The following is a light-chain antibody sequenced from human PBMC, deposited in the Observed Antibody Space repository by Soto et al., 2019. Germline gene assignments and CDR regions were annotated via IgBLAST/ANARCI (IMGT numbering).Light chain of an antibody. J-gene: IGKJ4*01. CDR3: QQYSNWPLT. CDR2: GAS. CDR1: QSVSSN. V-gene: IGKV3D-15*01. Sequence: EIVMTQSPATLSVSPWEIATLSCRASQSVSSNLAWYQQKPGQAPRLLIYGASTRATGIPARFSGSGSGTDFTLTISSLQSEDFAVYYCQQYSNWPLTFGEGTKVDIK.